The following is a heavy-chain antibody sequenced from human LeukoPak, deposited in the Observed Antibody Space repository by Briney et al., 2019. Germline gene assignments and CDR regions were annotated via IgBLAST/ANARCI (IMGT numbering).Heavy chain of an antibody. CDR1: GGSISSYY. Sequence: PSEPLSLTCTVSGGSISSYYWSWIRPPPGKGLEWIGYIYYSGSTNYNPSLKSRVTISVDTSKNQFSLKQSSVTAADTALYYCARGPYGAVAYNWFDPWGQGTLVTVSS. J-gene: IGHJ5*02. V-gene: IGHV4-59*01. D-gene: IGHD6-19*01. CDR2: IYYSGST. CDR3: ARGPYGAVAYNWFDP.